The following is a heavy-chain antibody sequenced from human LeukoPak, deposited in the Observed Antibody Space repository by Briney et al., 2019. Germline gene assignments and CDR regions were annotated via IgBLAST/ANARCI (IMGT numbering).Heavy chain of an antibody. CDR2: IHYSGST. Sequence: PSETLSLTCTVSGGSISTHYWSWIRQPPGKGLEWIGYIHYSGSTKYNPSLKSRVTISVNTSKTQFSLKLTSVTAADTAMYNCARHAQDTAMVTPLYYFDFWGQGTLVTVSS. CDR1: GGSISTHY. V-gene: IGHV4-59*08. J-gene: IGHJ4*02. D-gene: IGHD5-18*01. CDR3: ARHAQDTAMVTPLYYFDF.